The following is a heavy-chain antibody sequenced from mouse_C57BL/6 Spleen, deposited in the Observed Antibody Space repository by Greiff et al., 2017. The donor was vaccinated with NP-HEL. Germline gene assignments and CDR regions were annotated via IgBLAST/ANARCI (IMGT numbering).Heavy chain of an antibody. CDR3: ARSLYDYVPFAY. V-gene: IGHV5-17*01. J-gene: IGHJ3*01. D-gene: IGHD2-4*01. CDR2: ISSGSSTI. CDR1: GFTFSDYG. Sequence: EVHLVESGGGLVKPGGSLKLSCAASGFTFSDYGMHWVRQAPEKGLEWVAYISSGSSTIYYADTVKGRFTISRDNAKNTLFLQMTSLRSEDTAMYYCARSLYDYVPFAYWGQGTLVTVSA.